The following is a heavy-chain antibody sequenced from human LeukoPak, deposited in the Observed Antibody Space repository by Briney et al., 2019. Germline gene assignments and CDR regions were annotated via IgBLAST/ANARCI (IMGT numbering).Heavy chain of an antibody. J-gene: IGHJ4*02. Sequence: GGSLSLSCAASGFTFSRYSMHWVRQAPGKGLEWVSSITSSSSYVYYADSLKGRFTISRDNSKNTLYLRMNSLRAEDTAVYYCAREEYNWNPGYFDYWGQGTLVTVSS. CDR2: ITSSSSYV. D-gene: IGHD1-20*01. CDR1: GFTFSRYS. CDR3: AREEYNWNPGYFDY. V-gene: IGHV3-21*01.